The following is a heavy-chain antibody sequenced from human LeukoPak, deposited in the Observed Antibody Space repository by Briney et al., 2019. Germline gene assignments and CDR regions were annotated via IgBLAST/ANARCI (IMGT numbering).Heavy chain of an antibody. D-gene: IGHD6-19*01. Sequence: GGSLRLSCAASGFTFSSYAMSWVRQAPGKGLEWVSAISGSGGSTYYADSVKGRFAISRDNSKNTLYLQMNSLRAEDTAVYYCAKDLLKHSSGWHYWGQGTLVTVSS. CDR2: ISGSGGST. CDR3: AKDLLKHSSGWHY. J-gene: IGHJ4*02. CDR1: GFTFSSYA. V-gene: IGHV3-23*01.